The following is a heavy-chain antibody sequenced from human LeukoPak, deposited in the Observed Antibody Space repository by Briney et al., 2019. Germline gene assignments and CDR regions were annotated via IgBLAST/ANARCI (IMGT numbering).Heavy chain of an antibody. Sequence: GGSLRLSCAASGFSLSGNAVSWARQAPGKRPEWVAGIGPDDATFYPASVRGRFTISRDTSQNTMYLQMNSLRAEDTALYYCAKGNLQLGQDACDIWRQGTMVTVSS. CDR1: GFSLSGNA. CDR3: AKGNLQLGQDACDI. V-gene: IGHV3-23*01. J-gene: IGHJ3*02. D-gene: IGHD5-18*01. CDR2: IGPDDAT.